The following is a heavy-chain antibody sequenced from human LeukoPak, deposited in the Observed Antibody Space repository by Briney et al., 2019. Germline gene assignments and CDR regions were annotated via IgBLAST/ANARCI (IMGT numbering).Heavy chain of an antibody. D-gene: IGHD2-21*02. CDR1: GGSISSYY. CDR2: IYYSGST. Sequence: PSETLSLTCTVSGGSISSYYWSWIRQPPGKGLEWIGYIYYSGSTNYNPSLKSRVTISVDTSKNQFSLKLTSVTAADTAVYYCARFRGGVVTAFDYWGQGTLVTVSS. V-gene: IGHV4-59*01. CDR3: ARFRGGVVTAFDY. J-gene: IGHJ4*02.